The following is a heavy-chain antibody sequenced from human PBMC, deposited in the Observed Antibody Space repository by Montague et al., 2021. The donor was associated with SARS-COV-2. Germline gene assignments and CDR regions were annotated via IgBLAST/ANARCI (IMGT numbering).Heavy chain of an antibody. CDR2: IPYTGRT. D-gene: IGHD2-8*01. CDR1: GGSISSPDYY. Sequence: SETLSLTCTVSGGSISSPDYYRGWIRQSPGKGLEWIGSIPYTGRTYYNPSLRSRVSFSMDTSKNHFSLSLSSVTVADTAVYFCARQLPSYCATNKCYPYYFDGWGQGALVTVSS. CDR3: ARQLPSYCATNKCYPYYFDG. J-gene: IGHJ4*02. V-gene: IGHV4-39*01.